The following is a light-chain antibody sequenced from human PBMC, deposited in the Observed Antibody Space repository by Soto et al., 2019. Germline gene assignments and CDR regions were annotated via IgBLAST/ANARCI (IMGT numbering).Light chain of an antibody. CDR3: QHYNDYSWT. J-gene: IGKJ1*01. CDR2: KTS. Sequence: DIPMTQSPSTLSASVGDRVTITCRASQSISSWLAWYQQKPGKAPNLLIYKTSSLESGVPSRFSGSGSGTEFTLTISSLQPDDFATYYCQHYNDYSWTFGQGTKVQIK. V-gene: IGKV1-5*03. CDR1: QSISSW.